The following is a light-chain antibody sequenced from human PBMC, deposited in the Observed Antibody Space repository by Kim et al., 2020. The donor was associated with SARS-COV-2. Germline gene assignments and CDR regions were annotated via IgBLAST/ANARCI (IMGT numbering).Light chain of an antibody. CDR1: IEFKS. J-gene: IGLJ3*02. CDR3: QVWDISSDHWV. CDR2: YNS. V-gene: IGLV3-21*04. Sequence: SYELTQPPSVSVAPGETARITCGGNIEFKSVHWYQQRPGQAPMMVIYYNSDRPSGIPERFSGAKSENTATLTISRVEAGDEADYYCQVWDISSDHWVFGGGTQRTVL.